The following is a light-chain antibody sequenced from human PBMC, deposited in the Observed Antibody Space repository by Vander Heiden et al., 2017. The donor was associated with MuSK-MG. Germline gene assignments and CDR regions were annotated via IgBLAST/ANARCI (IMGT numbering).Light chain of an antibody. Sequence: EIVLTQSPGNPSLFPGEGVTLSCRASQRVSTSYLAWYQQKPGQAPRLLIYATSSRATDIPDRFRGSGSGTDFTLIISNLESEDFAVYFCQQDYNLPPTFGGGTKVEIK. CDR3: QQDYNLPPT. CDR2: ATS. V-gene: IGKV3-20*01. J-gene: IGKJ4*01. CDR1: QRVSTSY.